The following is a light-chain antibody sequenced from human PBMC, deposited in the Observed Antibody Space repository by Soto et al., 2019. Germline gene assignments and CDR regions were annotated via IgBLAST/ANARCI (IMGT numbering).Light chain of an antibody. Sequence: EIVMTQSPDTLSVSPGERATLSCRASQIIINNLAWYQQKPGQAPRLLIYGASIRATGFPARFSGSGSGTEFTLTISSLQSEDFAVYYCQQYNDWPPLIFGGGTKVEIK. J-gene: IGKJ4*01. CDR1: QIIINN. CDR3: QQYNDWPPLI. V-gene: IGKV3-15*01. CDR2: GAS.